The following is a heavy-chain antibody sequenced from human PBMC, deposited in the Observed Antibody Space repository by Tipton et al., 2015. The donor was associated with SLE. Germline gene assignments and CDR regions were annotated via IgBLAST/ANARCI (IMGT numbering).Heavy chain of an antibody. CDR1: GYSISSGYY. CDR3: VNSMFNCNGNYYYYYMDV. CDR2: IFHSGTT. J-gene: IGHJ6*03. V-gene: IGHV4-38-2*02. D-gene: IGHD1-1*01. Sequence: TLSLTCIVSGYSISSGYYWGWIRQPPGKGLEWIGSIFHSGTTYYNPSLKSRVTISVDTSKNQFSLKLNSVTAADTAVYYCVNSMFNCNGNYYYYYMDVWGTGTSVTVSS.